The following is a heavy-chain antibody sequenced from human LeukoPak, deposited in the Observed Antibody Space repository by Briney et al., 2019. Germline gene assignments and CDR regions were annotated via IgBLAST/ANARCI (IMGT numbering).Heavy chain of an antibody. J-gene: IGHJ5*02. Sequence: PGESLKISCKAFEYSFTSYWIGWVRQMPGQGLEWMGIIYPGDSQTRYSPSFQGQVTISADKFISTAYLQWSSLKASDTAIYYCARSSVNWFDPWGQGTLVTVSS. CDR3: ARSSVNWFDP. D-gene: IGHD3-3*01. CDR1: EYSFTSYW. V-gene: IGHV5-51*01. CDR2: IYPGDSQT.